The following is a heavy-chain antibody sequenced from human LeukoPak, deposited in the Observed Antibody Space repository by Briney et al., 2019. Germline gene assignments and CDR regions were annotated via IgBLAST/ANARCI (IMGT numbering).Heavy chain of an antibody. CDR2: ISGGGGST. Sequence: GGSLRLSCAASGFTFNNYAMSWVRQAPGKGLEWVSAISGGGGSTYYADSVKGRFTISRDNSKNTLYLQMNSLRAEDTAVYYCAKGRSSSWYWGDDYWGQGTLVTVSS. CDR1: GFTFNNYA. J-gene: IGHJ4*02. D-gene: IGHD6-13*01. V-gene: IGHV3-23*01. CDR3: AKGRSSSWYWGDDY.